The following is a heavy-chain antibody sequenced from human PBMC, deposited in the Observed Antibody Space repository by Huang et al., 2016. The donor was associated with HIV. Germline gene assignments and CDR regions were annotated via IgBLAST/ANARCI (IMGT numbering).Heavy chain of an antibody. CDR2: IIGYNGNT. CDR3: ARDHWYPLQNWFDL. D-gene: IGHD1-1*01. CDR1: GYIFTKYG. V-gene: IGHV1-18*01. Sequence: QVELVQSGAEVKRPGASVRVSCKAAGYIFTKYGINWVRQAPGQGLEWMGWIIGYNGNTNYAEKFQGRVTLTRGTSATTAYMELRDVTSADTAVYYCARDHWYPLQNWFDLWGQGTLVTVSS. J-gene: IGHJ5*01.